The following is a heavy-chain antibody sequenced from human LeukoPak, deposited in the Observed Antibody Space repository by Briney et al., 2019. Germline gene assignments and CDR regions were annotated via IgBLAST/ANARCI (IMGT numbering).Heavy chain of an antibody. D-gene: IGHD1-26*01. J-gene: IGHJ4*02. CDR3: ARDYGESYYFFDY. V-gene: IGHV3-23*01. Sequence: GGSLRLSCAASGFTFNNYAMRWVRQAPGKGLEWVSGISGSGDSINYVDSVKGRFTVSRDNSKNTLYLQMNSLRAEDTAVYYCARDYGESYYFFDYWGQGTLVTVSS. CDR2: ISGSGDSI. CDR1: GFTFNNYA.